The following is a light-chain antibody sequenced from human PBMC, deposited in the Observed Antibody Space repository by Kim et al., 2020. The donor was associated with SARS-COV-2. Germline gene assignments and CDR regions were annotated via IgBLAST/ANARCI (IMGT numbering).Light chain of an antibody. CDR2: DAS. CDR3: QQYTHWPLT. V-gene: IGKV3D-15*01. Sequence: VSPGERVTLYCRASQSVGNKLALHQQKTGQAPSLLNYDASTRATDLPPRFSGRGSGTEFALTITSLQSEDFAVYYCQQYTHWPLTFGRGTEVDIK. J-gene: IGKJ4*01. CDR1: QSVGNK.